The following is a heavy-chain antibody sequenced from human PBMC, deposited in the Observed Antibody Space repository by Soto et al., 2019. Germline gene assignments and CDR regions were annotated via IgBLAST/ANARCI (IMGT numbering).Heavy chain of an antibody. CDR3: VKGGWLDF. J-gene: IGHJ5*01. CDR2: ISTDSSRA. V-gene: IGHV3-23*01. Sequence: GGSLRLSCGASGFTFSSYAMSWVRQAPGRGLEWVSFISTDSSRAYYADAVKGRFTISRDNSKHTLYLQMNSLTAEDTAVYACVKGGWLDFWGQGTLVTVSS. CDR1: GFTFSSYA. D-gene: IGHD3-16*01.